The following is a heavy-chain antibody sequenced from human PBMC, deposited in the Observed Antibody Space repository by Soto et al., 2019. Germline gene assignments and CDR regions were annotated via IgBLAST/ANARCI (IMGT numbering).Heavy chain of an antibody. CDR2: IGTAGDT. CDR3: ARAGQGASCSGGSCYLGASDI. J-gene: IGHJ3*02. CDR1: GFNFSSYD. Sequence: EVQLVESGGGLVQPGGSLRLSCEASGFNFSSYDMHWVRQATGKGLEWVSVIGTAGDTFYTGSVKGRCTISRENGKHSLYLQMNSMRAGDTAVYYCARAGQGASCSGGSCYLGASDIWGQGTMVTVSS. V-gene: IGHV3-13*01. D-gene: IGHD2-15*01.